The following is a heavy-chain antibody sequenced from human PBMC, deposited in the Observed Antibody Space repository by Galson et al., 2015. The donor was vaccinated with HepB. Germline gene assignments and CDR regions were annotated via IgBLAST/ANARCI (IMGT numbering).Heavy chain of an antibody. V-gene: IGHV3-30-3*01. CDR2: ISYDGSNK. Sequence: SLRLSCAASGFTFSSYAMHWVRQAPGKGLEWVAVISYDGSNKYYADSVKGRFTISRDNSKNTLYLQMNSLRAEDTAVYYCARRGSPASGMDVWGQGTTVTVSS. CDR3: ARRGSPASGMDV. CDR1: GFTFSSYA. J-gene: IGHJ6*02. D-gene: IGHD3-16*01.